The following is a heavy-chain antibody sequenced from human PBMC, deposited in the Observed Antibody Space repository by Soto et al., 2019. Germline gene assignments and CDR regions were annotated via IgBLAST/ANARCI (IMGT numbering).Heavy chain of an antibody. J-gene: IGHJ6*02. CDR1: GFTFSSYA. V-gene: IGHV3-23*01. CDR2: ISGSGGST. D-gene: IGHD1-26*01. Sequence: GGSLRLSCAASGFTFSSYAMSWVRQAPGKGLEWVSAISGSGGSTYYADSVKGRFTISRDNSKNTLYLQMNSLRAEDTAVYYCAKAVYSGSYYDGMDVWGQGTTVTVSS. CDR3: AKAVYSGSYYDGMDV.